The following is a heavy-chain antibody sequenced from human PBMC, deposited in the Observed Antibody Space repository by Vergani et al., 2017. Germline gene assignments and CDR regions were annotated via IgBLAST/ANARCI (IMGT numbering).Heavy chain of an antibody. CDR1: GSTVSGNY. CDR3: ARGNYNSSGTYVDP. Sequence: ELQLVESGGGLVQPGGSLRLSCAASGSTVSGNYMTWFRQAPGKGLGWVSHIYSGDETYYADSVKGRVTISRDTSKNTLHLQINNLRVENTAVYYCARGNYNSSGTYVDPWGQGTLVTVSS. D-gene: IGHD3-10*01. J-gene: IGHJ5*02. V-gene: IGHV3-66*02. CDR2: IYSGDET.